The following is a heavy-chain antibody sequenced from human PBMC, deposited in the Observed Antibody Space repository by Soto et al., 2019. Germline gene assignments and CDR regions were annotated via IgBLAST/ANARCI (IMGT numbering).Heavy chain of an antibody. V-gene: IGHV1-69*06. D-gene: IGHD1-26*01. CDR1: GGTFSNHA. J-gene: IGHJ4*02. CDR2: VIPISGTV. Sequence: QVQLVQSGAEMTKPESSVKVSCRASGGTFSNHAISWVRQAPGQGRERMGSVIPISGTVNDAQNYQGRVIITADRSTSTAYMELSSLRSGDTAIYYCAGEEQLGGFDQWGQGTLVTVSS. CDR3: AGEEQLGGFDQ.